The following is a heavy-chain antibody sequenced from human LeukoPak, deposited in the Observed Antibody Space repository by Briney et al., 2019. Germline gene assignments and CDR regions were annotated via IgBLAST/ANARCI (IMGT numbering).Heavy chain of an antibody. CDR2: IYYSGST. J-gene: IGHJ5*02. V-gene: IGHV4-59*08. Sequence: SETLSLTCTVSGGSLSSYYWSWIRQPPGKGLEWIGYIYYSGSTNYNPSLKSRVTISVDTSKNQFSLKLSSVTAADTAVYYCATRRTLRSAGWFDPWGQGTLVTVSS. D-gene: IGHD4-17*01. CDR1: GGSLSSYY. CDR3: ATRRTLRSAGWFDP.